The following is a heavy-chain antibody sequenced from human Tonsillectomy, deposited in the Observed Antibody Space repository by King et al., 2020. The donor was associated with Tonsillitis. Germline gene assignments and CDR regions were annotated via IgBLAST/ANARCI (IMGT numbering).Heavy chain of an antibody. D-gene: IGHD3-10*01. J-gene: IGHJ6*03. CDR2: IIPIFGTP. CDR3: ARGDANPLHGSIIHMDV. Sequence: QLVQSGAEVKKPGSSVKVSCKASGGTFSMYGFTWVRQAPGQGLEWMGGIIPIFGTPHYAQKFQGRVTITADESTSTAYMELGSLRSEDTAVYYCARGDANPLHGSIIHMDVWGKGTTVTVSS. CDR1: GGTFSMYG. V-gene: IGHV1-69*01.